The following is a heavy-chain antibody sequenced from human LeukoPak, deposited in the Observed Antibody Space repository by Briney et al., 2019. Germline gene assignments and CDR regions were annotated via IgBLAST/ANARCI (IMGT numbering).Heavy chain of an antibody. Sequence: PGGSLRLSCAASEFTLRSYSMHWVRQAPGKGLEWVSYISTSSTYIYYADLVRGRFSISRDNAKNSLYLHMNSLKADDTAVYYCARDASGSSIGLIDFWGQGPLAPVSA. J-gene: IGHJ4*02. D-gene: IGHD1-26*01. CDR3: ARDASGSSIGLIDF. V-gene: IGHV3-21*01. CDR1: EFTLRSYS. CDR2: ISTSSTYI.